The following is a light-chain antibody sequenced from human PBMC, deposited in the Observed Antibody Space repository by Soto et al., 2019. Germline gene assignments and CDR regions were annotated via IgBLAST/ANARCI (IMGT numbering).Light chain of an antibody. CDR2: EVT. Sequence: QVVLNQPAPVSGCPGHCITISGPGNRSSIGGYNYVSWYQQHPGKAPKLMIYEVTNRPSGVSNRFSGSKYGDTASQTISGLQAEDDADYYCCSNGGTYTPKYVFGTGSKVTV. V-gene: IGLV2-14*01. J-gene: IGLJ1*01. CDR1: RSSIGGYNY. CDR3: CSNGGTYTPKYV.